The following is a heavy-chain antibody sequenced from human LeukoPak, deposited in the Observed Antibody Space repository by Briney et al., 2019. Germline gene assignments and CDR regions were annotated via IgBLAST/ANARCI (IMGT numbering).Heavy chain of an antibody. Sequence: SQTLSLTCTVSGGSISSGDYYWSWIRQPPGKCLEWIGYIYYSVSTYYNPSLKSRATISVDTSKNQFSLKLTSVTAADTAVYYCARPYYYDSRIDPWGQGTLVTVSS. J-gene: IGHJ5*02. V-gene: IGHV4-30-4*01. CDR1: GGSISSGDYY. D-gene: IGHD3-22*01. CDR3: ARPYYYDSRIDP. CDR2: IYYSVST.